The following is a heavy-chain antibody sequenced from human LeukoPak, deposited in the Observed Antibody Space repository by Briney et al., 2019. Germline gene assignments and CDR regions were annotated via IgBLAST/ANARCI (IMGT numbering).Heavy chain of an antibody. CDR3: VRDSRYGSGWFEDGLDF. Sequence: PSETLSLTCSVSGGSVSSHYWTWIRLPPGKGLEWIGYVYYRGTTMYNPSLKSRVTISADTSKNQFSLKLNSVTAADTAVYYCVRDSRYGSGWFEDGLDFWGQGTTVTVSS. D-gene: IGHD6-13*01. CDR2: VYYRGTT. J-gene: IGHJ6*02. V-gene: IGHV4-59*02. CDR1: GGSVSSHY.